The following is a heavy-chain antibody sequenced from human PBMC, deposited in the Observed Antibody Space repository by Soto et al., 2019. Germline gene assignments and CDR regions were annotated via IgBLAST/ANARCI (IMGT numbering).Heavy chain of an antibody. Sequence: SETLSLTCAVYGGSFSGYYWSWIRQPPGKGLEWIGEINHSGSTNYNPSLKSRVTISVDTSKNQFSLKLSSVTAADTAVYYCASKAGAYSSGNRQGYNWFDPWGQGTLVTVSS. D-gene: IGHD6-19*01. V-gene: IGHV4-34*01. CDR3: ASKAGAYSSGNRQGYNWFDP. J-gene: IGHJ5*02. CDR1: GGSFSGYY. CDR2: INHSGST.